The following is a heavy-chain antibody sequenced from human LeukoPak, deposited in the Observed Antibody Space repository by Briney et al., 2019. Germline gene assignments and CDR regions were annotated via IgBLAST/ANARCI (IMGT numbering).Heavy chain of an antibody. Sequence: GESLKISCKGSGYSFTSYRIGWVRQMPGKGLEWMGIIYPGDSDTRYSPSFQGQVTISADKSISTAYLQWSSLKASDTAMYYXXXXXXXXXXXSSGSKYYFDYWGQGTLVTVSS. D-gene: IGHD3-22*01. CDR2: IYPGDSDT. CDR1: GYSFTSYR. V-gene: IGHV5-51*01. CDR3: XXXXXXXXXXSSGSKYYFDY. J-gene: IGHJ4*02.